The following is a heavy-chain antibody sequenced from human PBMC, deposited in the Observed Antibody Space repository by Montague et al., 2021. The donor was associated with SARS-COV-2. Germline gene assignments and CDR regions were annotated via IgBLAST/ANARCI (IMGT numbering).Heavy chain of an antibody. J-gene: IGHJ4*02. CDR1: GGSIGSYY. CDR3: ARSLDPSGTYYLAY. CDR2: IHYSGSN. V-gene: IGHV4-59*01. D-gene: IGHD3-10*01. Sequence: SETLSLTCSVSGGSIGSYYWSWLRKPQGKGLEWIGHIHYSGSNTYSSSFKRRVTISIDMTKNQFSLKLSSVTAADTAVYYCARSLDPSGTYYLAYWGQGTLVTVSS.